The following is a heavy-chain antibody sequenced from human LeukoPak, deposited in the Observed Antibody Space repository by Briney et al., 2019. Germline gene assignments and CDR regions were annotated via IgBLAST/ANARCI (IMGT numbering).Heavy chain of an antibody. V-gene: IGHV3-33*01. J-gene: IGHJ6*02. CDR2: IWYDGSNK. CDR3: ATTQGYYYGMDV. Sequence: GGSLRLSCAASGFTFSSYGMHWVRQAPGKGLEWVAVIWYDGSNKYYADSVKGRFTISRDNSKNTLYLQMNSLRAEDTAVYYCATTQGYYYGMDVWGRGTTVTVSS. CDR1: GFTFSSYG.